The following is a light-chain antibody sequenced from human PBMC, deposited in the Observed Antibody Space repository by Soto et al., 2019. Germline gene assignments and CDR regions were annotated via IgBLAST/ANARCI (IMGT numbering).Light chain of an antibody. V-gene: IGLV2-14*01. CDR3: VSYPTINTHYV. J-gene: IGLJ1*01. Sequence: QSALTQPASVSGSPGQSITISCTGSNSDVGAFNYVSWYQQHPGKAPKLIIFEVSYRPSGVSNRFSGSKSGTTASLTISGLQSDDEADYYCVSYPTINTHYVFGTGAKLTVL. CDR2: EVS. CDR1: NSDVGAFNY.